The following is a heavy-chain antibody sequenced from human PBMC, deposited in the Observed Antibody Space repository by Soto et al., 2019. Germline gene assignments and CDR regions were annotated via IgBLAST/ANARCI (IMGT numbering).Heavy chain of an antibody. CDR1: GGSISSGGYS. J-gene: IGHJ5*02. CDR3: ARGVGSAASKVRPYRGNWFDP. D-gene: IGHD2-2*01. CDR2: IYHSGST. Sequence: PSETLSLTCAVSGGSISSGGYSWSWIRQPPGKGLEWIGYIYHSGSTYYNPSLKSRVTISVDRSKNQFSLKLSSVTAADTAVYYCARGVGSAASKVRPYRGNWFDPWGQGTLVTVSS. V-gene: IGHV4-30-2*01.